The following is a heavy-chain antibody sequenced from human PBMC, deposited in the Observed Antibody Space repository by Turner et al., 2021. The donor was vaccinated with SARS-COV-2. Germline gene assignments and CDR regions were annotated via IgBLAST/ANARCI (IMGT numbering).Heavy chain of an antibody. Sequence: EVQLVESGGGVVQAGGSLRLSCSTSGFAFTDYYMDWVRQAPGKGLEWVGRTRNKTYRYTTEYAASVKGRFIISRDDSRNSLHLQMSSLKTEDTAVYYCTTYGVISHSASDVWGQGATVTVSS. J-gene: IGHJ6*02. CDR2: TRNKTYRYTT. D-gene: IGHD4-17*01. CDR3: TTYGVISHSASDV. CDR1: GFAFTDYY. V-gene: IGHV3-72*01.